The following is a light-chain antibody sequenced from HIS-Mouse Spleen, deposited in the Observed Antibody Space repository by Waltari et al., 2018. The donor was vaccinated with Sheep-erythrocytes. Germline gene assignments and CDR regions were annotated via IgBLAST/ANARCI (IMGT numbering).Light chain of an antibody. CDR3: LQDYNYPYT. CDR2: AAS. Sequence: AIQMTQSPSSLSASVGDRLTTPCRARHGIRNGLGGDQQKPGKAPKLLIYAASSLQSGVPSRFSGSGSGTDFTLTISSLQPEDFATYYCLQDYNYPYTVGQGTKLEIK. J-gene: IGKJ2*01. V-gene: IGKV1-6*01. CDR1: HGIRNG.